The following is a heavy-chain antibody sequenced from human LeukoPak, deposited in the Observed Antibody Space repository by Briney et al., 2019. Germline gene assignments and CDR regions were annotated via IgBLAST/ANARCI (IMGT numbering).Heavy chain of an antibody. CDR3: ARGPRLTRGQWELLPFDH. J-gene: IGHJ4*02. D-gene: IGHD1-26*01. CDR1: GFSFDDYV. Sequence: SLRLSCAASGFSFDDYVMHWVRQAPGKGLEWVSGISWNSGSIGYADSVKGRFTISRDNAKNTLYLQMNSLRAEDTAVYYCARGPRLTRGQWELLPFDHWGQGTLVTVSS. V-gene: IGHV3-9*01. CDR2: ISWNSGSI.